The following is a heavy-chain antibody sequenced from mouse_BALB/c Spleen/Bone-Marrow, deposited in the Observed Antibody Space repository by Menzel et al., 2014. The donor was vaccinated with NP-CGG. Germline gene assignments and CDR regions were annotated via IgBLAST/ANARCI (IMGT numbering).Heavy chain of an antibody. Sequence: QVQLQQSGAELAKPGASVKMSCKASGYTFTSYWMHWVKQRPGQGLEWIGYINPSTGYTEYNQKFKDKATLTADKSSSTAYMQLSSLTSEDSAVYYCARPYRHGYYAMDYWGQGTSVTVSS. J-gene: IGHJ4*01. CDR3: ARPYRHGYYAMDY. D-gene: IGHD2-14*01. CDR1: GYTFTSYW. CDR2: INPSTGYT. V-gene: IGHV1-7*01.